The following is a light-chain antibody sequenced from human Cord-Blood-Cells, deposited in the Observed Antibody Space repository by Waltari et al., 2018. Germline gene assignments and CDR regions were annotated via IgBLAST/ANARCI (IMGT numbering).Light chain of an antibody. V-gene: IGKV1-39*01. J-gene: IGKJ1*01. CDR3: QQSYITPWP. Sequence: DIQMTQSPSSLSESVGDRVTITCRASQSISSYLNWYQQKPGKAPKLLIYAASSLQSGVPARFSGSVSGTDFTLTISSLQPEDFATYYCQQSYITPWPVGQGTKVEIK. CDR1: QSISSY. CDR2: AAS.